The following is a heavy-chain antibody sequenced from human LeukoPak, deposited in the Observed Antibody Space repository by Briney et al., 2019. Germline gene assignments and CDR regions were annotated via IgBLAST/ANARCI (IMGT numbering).Heavy chain of an antibody. CDR3: ARTFACSGGSCRDYGDSGEFDY. V-gene: IGHV3-64*01. CDR1: GFTFSSYA. J-gene: IGHJ4*02. Sequence: GGSLRLSCAVSGFTFSSYAMHWVRQAPGKGLEYVSAISSNGGSTYANSVKGRFTISRDNSKNTLYLQMGSLRAEDMAVYYCARTFACSGGSCRDYGDSGEFDYWGQGALVTVSS. D-gene: IGHD2-15*01. CDR2: ISSNGGST.